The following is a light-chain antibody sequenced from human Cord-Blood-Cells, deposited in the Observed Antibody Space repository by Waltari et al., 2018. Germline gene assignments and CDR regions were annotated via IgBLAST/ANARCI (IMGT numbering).Light chain of an antibody. J-gene: IGLJ2*01. CDR3: AAWDDSLNGPV. CDR1: SSNIGNNA. Sequence: QSVLTQPPSVSEAPRQRVTISCSGSSSNIGNNAVNWYQQLPGKAPKLLIYDDALLPSGVSDRFSGSKSGTSASRGISGLQSEDEADYYGAAWDDSLNGPVFGGGTKLTVL. CDR2: DDA. V-gene: IGLV1-36*01.